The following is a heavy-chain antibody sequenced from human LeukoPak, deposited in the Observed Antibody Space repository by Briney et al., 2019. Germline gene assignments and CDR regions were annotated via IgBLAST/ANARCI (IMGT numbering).Heavy chain of an antibody. V-gene: IGHV3-48*03. Sequence: GGSPRLSCAASGFTFSSYEMNWVRQAPGKGLEWVSYISSSGSTIYYADSVKGRFTISRDNAKNSLYLQMNSPRAEDTAVYYCARDGATMVDYWGQGTLVTVSS. CDR3: ARDGATMVDY. D-gene: IGHD5-12*01. CDR1: GFTFSSYE. J-gene: IGHJ4*02. CDR2: ISSSGSTI.